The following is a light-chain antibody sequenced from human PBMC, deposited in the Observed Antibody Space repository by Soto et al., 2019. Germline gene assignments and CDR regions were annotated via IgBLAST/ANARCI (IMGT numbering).Light chain of an antibody. CDR2: AAS. CDR3: QQANTFPST. J-gene: IGKJ5*01. Sequence: DIQMTQSPSYLSASVGDRVTITCRASQGISSWLAWYQHKPGKAPKLLIYAASILQGGVPSRFSDSGSETDFTLTLNSLQPEDFATYHCQQANTFPSTFGQGTRLDIK. CDR1: QGISSW. V-gene: IGKV1D-12*01.